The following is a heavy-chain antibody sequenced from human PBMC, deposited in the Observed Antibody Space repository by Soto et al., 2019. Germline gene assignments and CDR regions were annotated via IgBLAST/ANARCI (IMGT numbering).Heavy chain of an antibody. J-gene: IGHJ6*03. D-gene: IGHD3-3*01. CDR3: ARGTEYYDFWSGYSAPYYYYYMDV. CDR2: IWYDGSNK. V-gene: IGHV3-33*01. CDR1: GFTFSSYG. Sequence: PGGSLRLSCAASGFTFSSYGMHWFRQAPGKGLEWVAVIWYDGSNKYYADSVKGRFTISRDNSKNTLYLQMNSLRAEDTAVYYCARGTEYYDFWSGYSAPYYYYYMDVWGKGTTVTVSS.